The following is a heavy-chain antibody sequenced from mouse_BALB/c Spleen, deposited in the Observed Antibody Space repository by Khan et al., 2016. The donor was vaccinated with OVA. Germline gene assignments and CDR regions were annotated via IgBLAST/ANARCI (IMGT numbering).Heavy chain of an antibody. CDR1: GFSLSRYN. CDR3: ARAYERYEGNYAKED. D-gene: IGHD2-14*01. J-gene: IGHJ4*01. Sequence: QVQLKESGPGLVAPSQSLSITCTVSGFSLSRYNIHWVRQPPGKGLEWLGMIWGGGGTDYNSTLKSRLSISKDNSTSQVFLKMNSLKTDDTDMYYGARAYERYEGNYAKEDWGQGTSCNGSS. CDR2: IWGGGGT. V-gene: IGHV2-6-4*01.